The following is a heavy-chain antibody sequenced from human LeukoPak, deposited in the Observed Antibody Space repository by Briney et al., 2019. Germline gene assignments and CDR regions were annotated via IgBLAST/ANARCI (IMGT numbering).Heavy chain of an antibody. V-gene: IGHV5-51*01. Sequence: KAGESLKISCKGSGFIFTHYWIGWVRQEPGKGLEWMGIIYPDDSDTRYSPSFQGQVTISADKSINTAFLQWSSLTASDSAIYYCARLYYSASGYPDYWGQGTLVTVSS. CDR3: ARLYYSASGYPDY. CDR2: IYPDDSDT. J-gene: IGHJ4*02. CDR1: GFIFTHYW. D-gene: IGHD3-22*01.